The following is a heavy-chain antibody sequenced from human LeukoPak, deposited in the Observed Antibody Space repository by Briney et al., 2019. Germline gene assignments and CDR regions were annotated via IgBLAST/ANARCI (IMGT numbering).Heavy chain of an antibody. CDR3: ARGFGSSGYSFYNWFDP. J-gene: IGHJ5*02. Sequence: GGSLRLSCAASGFTFSSYRMSWVRQAPGKGLEWVANIKQDGSEKYYVDSVKGRFTISRDNAKNSLYLQMNSLRVEDTAVYYCARGFGSSGYSFYNWFDPWGQGSLVTVSS. CDR2: IKQDGSEK. D-gene: IGHD3-22*01. V-gene: IGHV3-7*04. CDR1: GFTFSSYR.